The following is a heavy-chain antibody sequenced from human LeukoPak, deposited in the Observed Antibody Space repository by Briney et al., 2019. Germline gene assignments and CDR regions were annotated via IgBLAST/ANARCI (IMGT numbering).Heavy chain of an antibody. D-gene: IGHD3-3*01. V-gene: IGHV4-38-2*02. CDR3: ARRVPRITIFGVVMDPFDY. CDR1: GYSISSGYY. J-gene: IGHJ4*02. Sequence: PSETLSLTCTVSGYSISSGYYWGWIRQPPGKGLEWIGSIYHSGSTYYNPSLKSRVTISVDTSKNQFSLNLRSVTAADTAVYYCARRVPRITIFGVVMDPFDYWGQGTLVTVSS. CDR2: IYHSGST.